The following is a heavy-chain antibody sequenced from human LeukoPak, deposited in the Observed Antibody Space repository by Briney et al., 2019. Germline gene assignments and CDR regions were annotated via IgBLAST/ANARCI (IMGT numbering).Heavy chain of an antibody. CDR1: GGTFSSYA. J-gene: IGHJ3*02. V-gene: IGHV1-69*06. D-gene: IGHD5-12*01. CDR2: IIPIFGTA. Sequence: AASVKVSCKASGGTFSSYAISWVRQAPGQGLEWMGGIIPIFGTANYTQKFQGRVTITADKSTSTAYMELSRLRSDDTAVYYCARERAYSGTAFDIWGQGTMVTVSS. CDR3: ARERAYSGTAFDI.